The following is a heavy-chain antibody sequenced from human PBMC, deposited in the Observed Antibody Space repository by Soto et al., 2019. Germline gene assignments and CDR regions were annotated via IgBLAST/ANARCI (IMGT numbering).Heavy chain of an antibody. J-gene: IGHJ4*02. V-gene: IGHV5-51*01. CDR3: ARFQGTMFRGVISPSPSHFDY. CDR1: GYSFTSYW. Sequence: GESLKISCKGSGYSFTSYWIGWVRQMPGKGLEWMGIIYPGDSDTRYSPSFQGQVTISADKSISTAYLQWSSLKASDTAMYYCARFQGTMFRGVISPSPSHFDYWGQGTLVIVSS. D-gene: IGHD3-10*01. CDR2: IYPGDSDT.